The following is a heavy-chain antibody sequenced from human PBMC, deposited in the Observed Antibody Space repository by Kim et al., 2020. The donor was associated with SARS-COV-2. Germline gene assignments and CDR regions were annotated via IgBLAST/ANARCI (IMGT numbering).Heavy chain of an antibody. J-gene: IGHJ4*02. Sequence: GESLKISCKGSGYSFTSYWISWVRQMPGKGLEWMGRIDPSDSYTNYSPSFQGHVTISADKSISTAYLQWSSLKASDTAMYYCARLPTKNRYSSGWEFDYWGQGTLVTVSS. CDR2: IDPSDSYT. V-gene: IGHV5-10-1*01. CDR1: GYSFTSYW. CDR3: ARLPTKNRYSSGWEFDY. D-gene: IGHD6-19*01.